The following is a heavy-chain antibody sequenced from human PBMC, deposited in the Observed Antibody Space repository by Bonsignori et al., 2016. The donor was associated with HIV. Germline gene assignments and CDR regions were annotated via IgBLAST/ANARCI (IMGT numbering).Heavy chain of an antibody. D-gene: IGHD3-10*01. CDR1: GDSFTNYY. J-gene: IGHJ4*02. CDR3: ARGWFGEFSFDF. V-gene: IGHV4-4*07. Sequence: SETLSLTCAVSGDSFTNYYWSWVRQPAGKGLEWIGRIYSSVDSRGGANYNPSLKSRVIMSVDTSKKQFSLNLTSVTAADTAIYYCARGWFGEFSFDFWGPGISVTVSS. CDR2: IYSSVDSRGGA.